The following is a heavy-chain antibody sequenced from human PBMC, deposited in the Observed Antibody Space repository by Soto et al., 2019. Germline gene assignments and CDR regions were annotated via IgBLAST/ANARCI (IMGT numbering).Heavy chain of an antibody. J-gene: IGHJ4*02. Sequence: QVQLVESGGGVVQPGRSLRLSCAASGFTFSSYGMHWVRQAPGKGLEWVAVISYDGSNKYYADSVKGRFTISSDNYKNTLYLQMNSLRAEDTAVYYCAKGARRTTVTTFDYWGQGTLVTVSS. CDR1: GFTFSSYG. CDR2: ISYDGSNK. V-gene: IGHV3-30*18. CDR3: AKGARRTTVTTFDY. D-gene: IGHD4-17*01.